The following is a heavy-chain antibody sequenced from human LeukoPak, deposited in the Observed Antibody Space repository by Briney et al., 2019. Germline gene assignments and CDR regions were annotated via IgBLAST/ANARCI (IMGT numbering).Heavy chain of an antibody. CDR2: IYYSGST. CDR3: ARADDYGDYNHYFDY. V-gene: IGHV4-59*01. CDR1: GGSINSYY. D-gene: IGHD4-17*01. Sequence: SETLSLTCTVSGGSINSYYWSWIRQPPGKGLEWIGYIYYSGSTNYNPSLKSRVTISVDTSKNQFSLKLSSVTAADTAVYYCARADDYGDYNHYFDYWGQGTLVTVSS. J-gene: IGHJ4*02.